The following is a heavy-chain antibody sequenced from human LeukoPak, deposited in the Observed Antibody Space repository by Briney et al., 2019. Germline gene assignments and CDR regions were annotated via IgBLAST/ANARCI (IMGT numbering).Heavy chain of an antibody. CDR1: GFTFSSYS. D-gene: IGHD2-15*01. CDR3: ARDRGGSYSAIDY. V-gene: IGHV3-48*04. CDR2: ISSSSITI. Sequence: GGSLRLSCAASGFTFSSYSLNWVRQAPGKGLEWVSFISSSSITIYYADSVKGRFTISRDNDEKLLYLQMNSLRAEDTAVYYCARDRGGSYSAIDYWGQGTLVTVSS. J-gene: IGHJ4*02.